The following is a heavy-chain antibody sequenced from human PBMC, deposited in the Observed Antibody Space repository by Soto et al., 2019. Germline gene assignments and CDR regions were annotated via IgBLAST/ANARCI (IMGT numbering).Heavy chain of an antibody. V-gene: IGHV4-30-2*01. Sequence: QLQLQESGSGLVKPSQTLSLTCAVSGGSISSGGYSWSWIRQPPGKGLEWIGYIYHSGSTYYNPSLKCRVTISVDASKNPFSLKLSSVTAADTAVYYCARAAYDSSGSLHWFDPWGQGTMVTVSS. CDR3: ARAAYDSSGSLHWFDP. J-gene: IGHJ5*02. D-gene: IGHD3-22*01. CDR2: IYHSGST. CDR1: GGSISSGGYS.